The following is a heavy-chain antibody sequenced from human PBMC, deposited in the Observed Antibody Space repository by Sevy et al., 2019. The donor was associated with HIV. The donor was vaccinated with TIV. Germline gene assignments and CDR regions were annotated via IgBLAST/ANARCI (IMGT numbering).Heavy chain of an antibody. CDR1: GYLFTSYR. J-gene: IGHJ4*02. CDR3: ARAYCSGGRCYSLAY. Sequence: ASVKVSCKASGYLFTSYRITWVRQAPGKRPELVGWISPHNGDTNYAQRVQDRVTMITDTSTTTAYMELRSLTSDDSAVYYCARAYCSGGRCYSLAYWGQGTLVTVSS. V-gene: IGHV1-18*01. CDR2: ISPHNGDT. D-gene: IGHD2-15*01.